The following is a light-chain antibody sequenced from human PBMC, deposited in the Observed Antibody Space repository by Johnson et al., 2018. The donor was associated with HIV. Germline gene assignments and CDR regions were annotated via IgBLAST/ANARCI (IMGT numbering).Light chain of an antibody. CDR1: SSNIGNNY. J-gene: IGLJ1*01. CDR3: ATWDARLIANV. Sequence: QSVLTQPPSVSAAPGQKVTISCSGSSSNIGNNYVSWYQQLPGTAPKLLIYDNDRRPSGVPDRFSGSKSAASATLDITGLQSGDEGDYYCATWDARLIANVFGPGTKVTVL. CDR2: DND. V-gene: IGLV1-51*02.